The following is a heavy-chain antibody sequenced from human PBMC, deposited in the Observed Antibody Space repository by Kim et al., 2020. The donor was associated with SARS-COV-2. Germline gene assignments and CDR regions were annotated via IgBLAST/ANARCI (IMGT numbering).Heavy chain of an antibody. D-gene: IGHD2-2*01. J-gene: IGHJ5*02. CDR3: ARDCSSTSCYELNWFDP. V-gene: IGHV3-11*05. Sequence: KGRFTISRDNAKNSLYLQMNSLRAEDTAVYYCARDCSSTSCYELNWFDPWGQGTLVTVSS.